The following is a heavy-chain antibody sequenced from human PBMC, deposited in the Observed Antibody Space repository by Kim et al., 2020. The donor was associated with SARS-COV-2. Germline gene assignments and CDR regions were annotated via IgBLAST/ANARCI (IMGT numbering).Heavy chain of an antibody. CDR3: AGGGGAYYS. D-gene: IGHD2-21*01. V-gene: IGHV6-1*01. CDR2: WYN. J-gene: IGHJ4*02. Sequence: WYNDYAVSVKSRITINPDTSKNQFSLHLNSVTTEDTAVYYCAGGGGAYYSWGQGTLVTVSS.